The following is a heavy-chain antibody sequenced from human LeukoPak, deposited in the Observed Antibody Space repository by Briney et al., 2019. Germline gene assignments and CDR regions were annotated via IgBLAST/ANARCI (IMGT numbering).Heavy chain of an antibody. J-gene: IGHJ4*02. Sequence: PGRSLRLSCAASGFTFSSYTMHWVRQAQGKGLEWVALIWYDGSITYYAESVKGRFTISRDNSVNTMNLQMNSLRDEDTAVYYCARRYTSGWYGIDYWGQGTLVTVSS. CDR3: ARRYTSGWYGIDY. CDR2: IWYDGSIT. V-gene: IGHV3-33*08. D-gene: IGHD6-19*01. CDR1: GFTFSSYT.